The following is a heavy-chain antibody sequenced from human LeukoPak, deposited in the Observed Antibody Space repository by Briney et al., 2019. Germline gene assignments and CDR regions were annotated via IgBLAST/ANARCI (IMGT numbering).Heavy chain of an antibody. CDR2: INSRSSYV. Sequence: GGSLRLSCAASGFTFSNYWMTWVRQAPGKGLEWVSSINSRSSYVYYADSVKGRFTISRDNSKNTLYLQMNSLRAEDTAVYYCAKGGSSGWYGYYYYYMDVWGKGTTVTVSS. D-gene: IGHD6-19*01. V-gene: IGHV3-21*04. CDR3: AKGGSSGWYGYYYYYMDV. J-gene: IGHJ6*03. CDR1: GFTFSNYW.